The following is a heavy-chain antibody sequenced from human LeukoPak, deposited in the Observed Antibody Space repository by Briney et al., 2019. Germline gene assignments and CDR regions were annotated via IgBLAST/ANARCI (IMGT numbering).Heavy chain of an antibody. Sequence: ASVKVSCKASGYTFTSYDINWVRQATGQGLEWMGWMNPNSGNTGYAQKFQGRVTMTRNTSISTAYMELSSLRSEDTAVYYCARGLVQDYYYYGMGVWGQGTTVTVSS. V-gene: IGHV1-8*01. J-gene: IGHJ6*02. CDR2: MNPNSGNT. D-gene: IGHD1-26*01. CDR1: GYTFTSYD. CDR3: ARGLVQDYYYYGMGV.